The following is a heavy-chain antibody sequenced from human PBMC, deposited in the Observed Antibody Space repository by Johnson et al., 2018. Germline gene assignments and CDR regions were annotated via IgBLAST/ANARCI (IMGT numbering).Heavy chain of an antibody. V-gene: IGHV3-33*01. D-gene: IGHD3-16*01. J-gene: IGHJ6*02. CDR2: IWYDGSNK. CDR1: GFTFSSYG. CDR3: ARARGWGQQLYYYYYGMDV. Sequence: LVQSGGGVVQPGRSLRLSCAASGFTFSSYGMHWVRQAPGKGLEWVAVIWYDGSNKYYADSVKGRFTISRDNSKNTLYLQMNSLRAEDTAVYYCARARGWGQQLYYYYYGMDVWGQGTTVTVS.